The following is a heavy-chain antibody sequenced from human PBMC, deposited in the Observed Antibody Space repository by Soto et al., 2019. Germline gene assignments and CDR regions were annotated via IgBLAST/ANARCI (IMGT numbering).Heavy chain of an antibody. CDR1: GFTFRGYA. CDR2: IGGTGNTT. J-gene: IGHJ4*02. D-gene: IGHD2-2*01. V-gene: IGHV3-23*01. Sequence: VHLSESGGALVQPGGSLRLSCAASGFTFRGYAMSWFRQAQGRGLEWVSAIGGTGNTTYYADSVKGRFTIARDNSRDTLYLQMTSLRVEDTAVYYCARIRQLLFVSWGQGTLVSVSS. CDR3: ARIRQLLFVS.